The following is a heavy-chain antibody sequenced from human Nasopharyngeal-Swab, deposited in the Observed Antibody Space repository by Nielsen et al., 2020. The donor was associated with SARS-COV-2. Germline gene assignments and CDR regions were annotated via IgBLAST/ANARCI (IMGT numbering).Heavy chain of an antibody. CDR3: ARPICSGGSCYLFAFDI. V-gene: IGHV1-2*02. CDR2: INPNSGGT. J-gene: IGHJ3*02. CDR1: GYTFTGYY. Sequence: ASVKVSCKASGYTFTGYYMHWVRQAPGQGLEWMGWINPNSGGTNYAQKFQGRVTMTRDTSISTAYMELSSLRSEDTAVYYCARPICSGGSCYLFAFDIWGQGTMVTVSS. D-gene: IGHD2-15*01.